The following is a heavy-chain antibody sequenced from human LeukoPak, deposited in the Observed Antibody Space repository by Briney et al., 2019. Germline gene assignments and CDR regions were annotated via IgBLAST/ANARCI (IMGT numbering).Heavy chain of an antibody. V-gene: IGHV3-48*03. CDR3: ARESPYSSGWEGYYYMDV. D-gene: IGHD3-22*01. CDR1: GFTFSSYE. CDR2: ISSIGSTI. Sequence: PGGSLRLSCAASGFTFSSYEMNWVRQAPGKGLEWVSYISSIGSTIYYADSVKGRFIISRDNAKNSLYLQMNSLRAEDTAVYYCARESPYSSGWEGYYYMDVWGKGTTVTVSS. J-gene: IGHJ6*03.